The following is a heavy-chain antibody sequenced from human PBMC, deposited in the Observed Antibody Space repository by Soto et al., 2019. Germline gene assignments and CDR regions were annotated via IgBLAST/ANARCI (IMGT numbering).Heavy chain of an antibody. CDR2: IIPDFGTP. Sequence: SVKVSCKASGDTFSSYAVSWVRQAPGQGLEWMGGIIPDFGTPHYSQKFQGRVTITADKSTSTAYMELSSLRSDDTAVYYCARGSPYCSNGVCYPEGWFDPWGQGTLVTVSS. V-gene: IGHV1-69*06. J-gene: IGHJ5*02. CDR3: ARGSPYCSNGVCYPEGWFDP. D-gene: IGHD2-8*01. CDR1: GDTFSSYA.